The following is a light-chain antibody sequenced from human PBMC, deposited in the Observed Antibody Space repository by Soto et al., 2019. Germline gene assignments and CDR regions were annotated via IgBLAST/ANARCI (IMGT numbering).Light chain of an antibody. J-gene: IGKJ4*01. Sequence: EIVLTQSPGTLSLSPGESATLSCRASESISSTSLAWYQQKPGQAPRLLIYGTSSRATDIPGRFTGSESGTDFTLTIRRLEPEDFAVYYCHQYGRPPLTFGGGTKV. CDR3: HQYGRPPLT. CDR1: ESISSTS. V-gene: IGKV3-20*01. CDR2: GTS.